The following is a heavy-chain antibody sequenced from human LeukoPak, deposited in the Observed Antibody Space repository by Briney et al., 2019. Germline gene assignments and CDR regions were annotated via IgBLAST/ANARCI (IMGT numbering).Heavy chain of an antibody. CDR3: ARSLLGYCSSTSCPLGY. J-gene: IGHJ4*02. CDR2: INPSGGST. V-gene: IGHV1-46*01. CDR1: GGTFTSYY. D-gene: IGHD2-2*01. Sequence: ASVKVSCKASGGTFTSYYMHWVRQAPGQGLEWMGIINPSGGSTSYAQKFQGRVTMTRDTSTSTVYMELSSLRSEDTAVYYCARSLLGYCSSTSCPLGYWGQGTLVTVSS.